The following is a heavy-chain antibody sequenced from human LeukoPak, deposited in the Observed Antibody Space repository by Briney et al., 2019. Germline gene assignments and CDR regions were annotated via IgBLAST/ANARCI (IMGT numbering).Heavy chain of an antibody. J-gene: IGHJ4*02. CDR1: GGSISSYY. CDR3: ARESSYYDSSGNYYGSGYFDY. D-gene: IGHD3-22*01. Sequence: SETLSLTCTVSGGSISSYYWSWIRQPAGKGLEWIGRIYTSGSTNYNPSLQSRVTISVDTSKNQFSLRLSSVTAADTAVYYCARESSYYDSSGNYYGSGYFDYWGQGTLVTVSS. V-gene: IGHV4-4*07. CDR2: IYTSGST.